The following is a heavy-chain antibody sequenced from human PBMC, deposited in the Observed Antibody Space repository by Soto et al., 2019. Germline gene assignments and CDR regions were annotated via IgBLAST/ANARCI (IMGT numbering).Heavy chain of an antibody. CDR1: GFTFDKYA. Sequence: GGSLRLSCVASGFTFDKYAMHWVRQAPGKGLEWVSGISWNSGRIDYADFVKGRFTTSRDNAKNSLYLQMNSLRAEYTALYYWARDNVVEGTLDYWGKGTLVTVSS. J-gene: IGHJ4*02. CDR3: ARDNVVEGTLDY. CDR2: ISWNSGRI. D-gene: IGHD1-1*01. V-gene: IGHV3-9*01.